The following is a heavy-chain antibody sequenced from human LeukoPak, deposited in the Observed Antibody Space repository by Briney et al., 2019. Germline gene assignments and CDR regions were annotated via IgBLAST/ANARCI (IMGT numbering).Heavy chain of an antibody. J-gene: IGHJ4*02. CDR1: GFTFSSYG. Sequence: GGSLRLSCAASGFTFSSYGMHWVRQAPGKGLEWVAVISYDGSNKYYADSVKGRFTISRDISKNTLYLQMNSLRAEDTAVYYCAKQRAGRYDILTGYYRPHYFDYWGQGTLVTVSS. CDR2: ISYDGSNK. V-gene: IGHV3-30*18. D-gene: IGHD3-9*01. CDR3: AKQRAGRYDILTGYYRPHYFDY.